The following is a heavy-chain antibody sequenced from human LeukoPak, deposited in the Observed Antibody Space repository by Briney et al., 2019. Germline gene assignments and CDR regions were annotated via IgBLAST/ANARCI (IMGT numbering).Heavy chain of an antibody. CDR1: GFTFSGYG. CDR2: IASDGGNK. Sequence: GGSLRLSCAASGFTFSGYGMHWVRQAPGKGLEWVTHIASDGGNKDYADSVKGRFTISRDNAKNTVYLQMNSLRAEDTAVYHCARAGSGMWYLGDYWGQGTLVIVSS. D-gene: IGHD2-15*01. V-gene: IGHV3-30*02. CDR3: ARAGSGMWYLGDY. J-gene: IGHJ4*02.